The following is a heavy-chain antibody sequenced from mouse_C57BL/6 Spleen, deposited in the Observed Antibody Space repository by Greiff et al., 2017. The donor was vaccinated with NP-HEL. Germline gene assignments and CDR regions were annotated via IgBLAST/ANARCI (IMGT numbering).Heavy chain of an antibody. D-gene: IGHD2-10*02. CDR3: ARRYFGFYY. Sequence: VQLQQSGPELVKPGASVKIPCKASGYTFTDYNMDWVQQSHGKSLEWIGDINPNNGGTNYNQKFKGKATLTVDKSSSTAYMELRSLTSEDTAVYYCARRYFGFYYWGHGTTLTVSS. CDR2: INPNNGGT. J-gene: IGHJ2*01. V-gene: IGHV1-18*01. CDR1: GYTFTDYN.